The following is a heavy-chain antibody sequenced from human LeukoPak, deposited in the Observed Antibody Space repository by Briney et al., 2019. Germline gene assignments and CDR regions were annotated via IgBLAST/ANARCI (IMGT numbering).Heavy chain of an antibody. V-gene: IGHV5-51*01. CDR3: ARHGYSSSWHFDY. D-gene: IGHD6-13*01. CDR2: IYPGDSDT. Sequence: GESLKISCKGSGYSFTNNWIGWVRQMPGKGLEWMGIIYPGDSDTRYSPSFQGQVTISADKSISTAYLQWSSLKASDTAMYYCARHGYSSSWHFDYWGQGTLVTVSS. J-gene: IGHJ4*02. CDR1: GYSFTNNW.